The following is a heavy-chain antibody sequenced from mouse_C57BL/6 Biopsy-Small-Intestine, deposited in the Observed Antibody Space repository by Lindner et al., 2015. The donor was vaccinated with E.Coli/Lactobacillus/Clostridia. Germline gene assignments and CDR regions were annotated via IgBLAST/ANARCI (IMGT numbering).Heavy chain of an antibody. V-gene: IGHV1-66*01. J-gene: IGHJ1*01. CDR2: MNPDSDNT. Sequence: SVKVSCKASGYTFTSYQIRWVRQATGQGLEWMGWMNPDSDNTGHAQRFQGRVTMTRNTSISTAYLELSSLRSEDTAVYYCARRYYYGSGTYLGAMDVWGQGTTVTVSS. D-gene: IGHD1-1*02. CDR3: ARRYYYGSGTYLGAMDV. CDR1: GYTFTSYQ.